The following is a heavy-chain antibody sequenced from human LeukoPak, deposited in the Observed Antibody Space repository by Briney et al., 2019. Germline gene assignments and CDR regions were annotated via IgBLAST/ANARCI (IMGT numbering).Heavy chain of an antibody. Sequence: ASVKVSCKASGYTFTSYGISWVRQAPGQGLEWMGWISAYNGNTNYPQKLQGRVTMTTDTSTTTAYMELKSLISDDTAVYYCARLRYSGYDRTFDYWGQGTLVTVSS. CDR1: GYTFTSYG. CDR2: ISAYNGNT. J-gene: IGHJ4*02. CDR3: ARLRYSGYDRTFDY. D-gene: IGHD5-12*01. V-gene: IGHV1-18*01.